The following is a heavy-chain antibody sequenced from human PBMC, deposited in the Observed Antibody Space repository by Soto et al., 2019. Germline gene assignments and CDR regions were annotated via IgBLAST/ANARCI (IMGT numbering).Heavy chain of an antibody. V-gene: IGHV4-61*01. J-gene: IGHJ3*02. CDR3: ARDIVVVPAATDAFDI. Sequence: QVQLQESGPGLVKPSETLSLTCTVSGGSVSSGSYYRSWIRQPPGKGLEWIGYIYYSGSTNYNPSLKRRVTISVDTSKNQFSLKLSSVTAADTAVYYCARDIVVVPAATDAFDIWGQGTMVTVSS. D-gene: IGHD2-2*01. CDR1: GGSVSSGSYY. CDR2: IYYSGST.